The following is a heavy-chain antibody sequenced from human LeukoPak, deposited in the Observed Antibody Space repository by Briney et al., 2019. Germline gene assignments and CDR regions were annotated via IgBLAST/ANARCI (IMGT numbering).Heavy chain of an antibody. Sequence: GGSLRLSCAASGFTFSDHYMDWVRQAPGKGLEWVGRTRNKANSYTTEYAASVKGRFTISRDDSTISLYLQMNSLKTEDTAVYYCARERRSVTTGYYYYGMDVWGQGTTVTVSS. J-gene: IGHJ6*02. CDR1: GFTFSDHY. CDR3: ARERRSVTTGYYYYGMDV. V-gene: IGHV3-72*01. D-gene: IGHD4-11*01. CDR2: TRNKANSYTT.